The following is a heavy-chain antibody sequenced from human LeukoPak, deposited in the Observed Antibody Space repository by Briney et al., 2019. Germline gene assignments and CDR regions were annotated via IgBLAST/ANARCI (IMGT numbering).Heavy chain of an antibody. V-gene: IGHV3-30-3*01. CDR3: ARGLRQGYYYGMDV. Sequence: AGGSLRLSCAASGFTFSSYAMHWVRQAPGKGLEWVAVISYDGSNKCYADSVKGRFTISRDNSKNTLYLQMNSLRAEDTAVYYCARGLRQGYYYGMDVWGQGTTVTVSS. J-gene: IGHJ6*02. CDR1: GFTFSSYA. CDR2: ISYDGSNK.